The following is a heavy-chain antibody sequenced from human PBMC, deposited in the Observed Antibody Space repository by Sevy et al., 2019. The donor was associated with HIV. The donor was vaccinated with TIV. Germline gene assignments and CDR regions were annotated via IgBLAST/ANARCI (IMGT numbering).Heavy chain of an antibody. CDR1: GFTFSDYD. J-gene: IGHJ4*02. CDR2: ISSRSSYI. CDR3: ARALDYYDSNGFYY. Sequence: GGSLRLSCAASGFTFSDYDMNWVRQAPGKGLEWVSSISSRSSYIHYADSVKGRFTISRDNAKNSLFLQMHRLRAEDTAVYYCARALDYYDSNGFYYWGQGTLVTVSS. D-gene: IGHD3-22*01. V-gene: IGHV3-21*01.